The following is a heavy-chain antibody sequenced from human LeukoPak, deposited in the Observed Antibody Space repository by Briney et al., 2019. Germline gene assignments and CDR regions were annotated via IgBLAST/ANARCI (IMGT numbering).Heavy chain of an antibody. V-gene: IGHV4-34*01. CDR2: INHSGST. J-gene: IGHJ4*02. CDR3: ARGRITMVRGVRTFDY. CDR1: GGSFSGYY. Sequence: PSETLSPTCAVSGGSFSGYYWSWIRQPPGKGLEWIGEINHSGSTNYNPSLKSRVTISVDTSKNQLSLKLSSVTAADTAVYYCARGRITMVRGVRTFDYWGQGTLVTVSS. D-gene: IGHD3-10*01.